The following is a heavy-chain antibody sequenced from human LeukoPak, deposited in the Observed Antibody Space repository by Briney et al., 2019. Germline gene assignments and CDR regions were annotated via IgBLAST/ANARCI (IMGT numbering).Heavy chain of an antibody. CDR2: INTNTGNP. J-gene: IGHJ5*02. CDR3: ARDPRRDGYNLRFDP. CDR1: GYTFTSYA. D-gene: IGHD5-24*01. Sequence: ASVKVSCKASGYTFTSYAMNWVRRAPGQGLEWMGWINTNTGNPTYAQGFTGRFVFSLDTSVSTAYLQISSLKAEDTAVYYCARDPRRDGYNLRFDPWGQGTLVTVSS. V-gene: IGHV7-4-1*02.